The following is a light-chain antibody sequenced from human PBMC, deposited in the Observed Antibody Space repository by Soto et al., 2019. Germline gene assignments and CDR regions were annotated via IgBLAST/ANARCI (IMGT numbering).Light chain of an antibody. V-gene: IGKV3-20*01. CDR2: GAS. J-gene: IGKJ2*01. CDR3: QQYGSSPDT. CDR1: QSVSSSY. Sequence: EIVLRQSPGTLSLSPGERATLSCRASQSVSSSYLAGYQQKPGQAPRLLIYGASSRATGIPDRFSGSGSGTDFTLTISRLEPEDFAVYYCQQYGSSPDTFGQGTKLEIK.